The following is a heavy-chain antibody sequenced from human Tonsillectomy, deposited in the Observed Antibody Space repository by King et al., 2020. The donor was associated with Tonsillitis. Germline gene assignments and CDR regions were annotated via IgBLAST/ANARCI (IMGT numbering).Heavy chain of an antibody. CDR1: GFTFSSYS. D-gene: IGHD1-26*01. CDR3: ARVGELLALDY. V-gene: IGHV3-48*01. J-gene: IGHJ4*02. CDR2: ISRSSSTI. Sequence: VQLVESGGGLVQPGGSLRLSCAASGFTFSSYSMNWVRQAPGKGLEWVSYISRSSSTIYYADSVKGRFTISRDNAKNSLYLQMNSLRAEDTAVYYCARVGELLALDYWGQGTLVTVSS.